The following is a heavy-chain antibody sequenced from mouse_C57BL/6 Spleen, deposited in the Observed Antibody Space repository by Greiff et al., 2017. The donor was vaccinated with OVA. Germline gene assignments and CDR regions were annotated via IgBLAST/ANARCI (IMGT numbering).Heavy chain of an antibody. CDR1: GYTFTSYW. CDR3: ARATTLGPFDY. D-gene: IGHD3-3*01. J-gene: IGHJ2*01. V-gene: IGHV1-55*01. Sequence: QVQLQQPGAELVKPGASVKMSCKASGYTFTSYWITWVKQRPGQGLEWIGDLYPGSGSTTYNETFKSKATLTVDTSSSTAYMQLISLTSEDSAVYDCARATTLGPFDYGGQGTTLTVSS. CDR2: LYPGSGST.